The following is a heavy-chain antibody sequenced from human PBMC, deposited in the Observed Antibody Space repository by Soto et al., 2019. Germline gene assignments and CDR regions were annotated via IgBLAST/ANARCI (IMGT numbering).Heavy chain of an antibody. CDR2: IKQDGSEK. CDR1: GFTFSSYW. D-gene: IGHD2-2*01. V-gene: IGHV3-7*01. J-gene: IGHJ6*03. Sequence: EVQLVESGGGLVQPGGSLRLSCAASGFTFSSYWMSWVRQAPGKGLEWVANIKQDGSEKYYVDSVKGRFTISRDNAKNSLYLQMNSLRAEDTAVYYCARGSTSRRPNYYSYYRDVWAKGPRSPSP. CDR3: ARGSTSRRPNYYSYYRDV.